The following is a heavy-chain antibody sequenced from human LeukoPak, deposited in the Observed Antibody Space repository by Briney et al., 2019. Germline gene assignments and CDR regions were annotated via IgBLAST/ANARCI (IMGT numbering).Heavy chain of an antibody. Sequence: ASVKVSCKASGYIFTGYYIHWVRQAPGQGLEWMGWINPNSGDTHYAQKFQGRVTMTRDTSISIAYMELSRLRSDDTAVYYCARLAAAGTDYWGQGTLVTVSS. D-gene: IGHD6-13*01. CDR2: INPNSGDT. J-gene: IGHJ4*02. V-gene: IGHV1-2*02. CDR1: GYIFTGYY. CDR3: ARLAAAGTDY.